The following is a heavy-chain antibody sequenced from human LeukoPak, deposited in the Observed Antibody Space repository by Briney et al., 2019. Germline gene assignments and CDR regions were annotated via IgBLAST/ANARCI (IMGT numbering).Heavy chain of an antibody. V-gene: IGHV1-8*01. D-gene: IGHD3-22*01. CDR3: AKDNYITMIGGHDY. Sequence: ASVTVSCKASGYTFTNYDINWVRQATGQGLEWMGWMNPKSGNTGYAQKFQGRVTMTTNTSIKTAYMELSSLRSEDTAVYYCAKDNYITMIGGHDYWGQGTLVTVSS. CDR1: GYTFTNYD. CDR2: MNPKSGNT. J-gene: IGHJ4*02.